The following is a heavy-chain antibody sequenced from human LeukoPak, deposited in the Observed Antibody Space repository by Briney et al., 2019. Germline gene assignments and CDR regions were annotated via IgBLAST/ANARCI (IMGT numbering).Heavy chain of an antibody. CDR3: ARELGIGGWFDP. V-gene: IGHV4-30-2*05. J-gene: IGHJ5*02. CDR1: GGSISSGGYY. CDR2: IYHSGST. D-gene: IGHD7-27*01. Sequence: SETLSLTCTVSGGSISSGGYYWSWIRQPPGKGLEWIGYIYHSGSTYYNPSLKSRVTISVDTSKNQFSLKLSSVTAADTAVYYCARELGIGGWFDPWGQGTLVTVSS.